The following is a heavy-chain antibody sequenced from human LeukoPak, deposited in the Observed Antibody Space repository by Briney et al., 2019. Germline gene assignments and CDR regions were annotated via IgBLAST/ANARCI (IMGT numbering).Heavy chain of an antibody. V-gene: IGHV4-59*01. D-gene: IGHD1-26*01. J-gene: IGHJ4*02. Sequence: PSETLSLTCTVSGGSISTYYWSWVRQPPGKGLEWIGYIYNSGSTIYNPSLKSRVSISVDTSKNQFSLKLNSVTAADTAVYFCVRDRELTFWSQGTLVTVPS. CDR1: GGSISTYY. CDR3: VRDRELTF. CDR2: IYNSGST.